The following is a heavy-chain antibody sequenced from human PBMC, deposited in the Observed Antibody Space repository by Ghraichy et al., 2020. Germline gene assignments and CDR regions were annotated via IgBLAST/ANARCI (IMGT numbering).Heavy chain of an antibody. V-gene: IGHV3-11*01. J-gene: IGHJ6*03. CDR3: ARGRLLYYDFWSGYPPSMDV. CDR2: ISSSGSTI. CDR1: GFTFSDYY. Sequence: GGSLRLSCAASGFTFSDYYMSWIRQAPGKGLEWVSYISSSGSTIYYADSVKGRSTISRDNAKNSLYLQMNSLRAEDTAVYYCARGRLLYYDFWSGYPPSMDVWGKGTTVTVSS. D-gene: IGHD3-3*01.